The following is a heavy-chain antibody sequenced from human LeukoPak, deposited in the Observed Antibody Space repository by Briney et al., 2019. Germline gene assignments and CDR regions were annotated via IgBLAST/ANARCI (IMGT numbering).Heavy chain of an antibody. CDR3: ARDLLGNAFDI. CDR2: IKQDGSEK. Sequence: TGGSLRLSCAASGFTFSSYCMSWVRQAPGKGLEWVANIKQDGSEKYYVDSVKGRFTISRDNAKNSLYLQMNSLRAEDTAVYYCARDLLGNAFDIWGQGTMVTVSS. J-gene: IGHJ3*02. D-gene: IGHD2-15*01. CDR1: GFTFSSYC. V-gene: IGHV3-7*01.